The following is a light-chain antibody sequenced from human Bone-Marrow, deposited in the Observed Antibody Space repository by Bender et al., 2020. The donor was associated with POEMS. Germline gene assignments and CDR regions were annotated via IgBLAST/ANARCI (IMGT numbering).Light chain of an antibody. J-gene: IGLJ3*02. Sequence: SSELTQDPAVSVALGQTVRITCQGDSLRNYYASWFQRKPCQAPVLVIYGKDNRPSGIPVRFSGSKSGNTASLTIPGAQAEDEADYYCYSRDTNGDLWVFGGGTKVTVL. CDR3: YSRDTNGDLWV. V-gene: IGLV3-19*01. CDR1: SLRNYY. CDR2: GKD.